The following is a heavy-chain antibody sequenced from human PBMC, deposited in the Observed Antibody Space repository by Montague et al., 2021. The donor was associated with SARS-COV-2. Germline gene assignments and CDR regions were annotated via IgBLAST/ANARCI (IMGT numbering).Heavy chain of an antibody. Sequence: NTKYNPSLQSLVSISLDTSRNQFSLKVSSVTAAETALYYCSRGGVGLCFGRALDYWGQVTLVTVSS. CDR3: SRGGVGLCFGRALDY. D-gene: IGHD3-10*01. CDR2: NT. J-gene: IGHJ4*02. V-gene: IGHV4-34*01.